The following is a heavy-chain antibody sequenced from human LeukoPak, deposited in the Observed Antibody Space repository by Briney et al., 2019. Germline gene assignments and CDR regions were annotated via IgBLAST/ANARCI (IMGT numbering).Heavy chain of an antibody. CDR2: ISYDGSNK. CDR3: ARDKRAFDI. Sequence: GGSLRLSCAASGFTFSSYAMHWVRQAPGKGLEWVAVISYDGSNKYYADSVKGRFAISRDNSKNTLYLQMNSLRAEDTAVYYCARDKRAFDIWGQGTMVTVSS. CDR1: GFTFSSYA. V-gene: IGHV3-30*09. J-gene: IGHJ3*02. D-gene: IGHD6-25*01.